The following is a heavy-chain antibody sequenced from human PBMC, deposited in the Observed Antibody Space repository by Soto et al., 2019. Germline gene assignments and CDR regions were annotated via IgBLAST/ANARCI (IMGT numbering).Heavy chain of an antibody. Sequence: PGGSLRLSXAASGFAFSTYGLHWVRQAPGKELEWVAIITSDVNYKYYADSVKGRFTISRDNSKNTLFLQMNSLRAEDTAVYYCAKGGSFDIWGQGTLVTVSS. CDR1: GFAFSTYG. D-gene: IGHD3-16*01. CDR3: AKGGSFDI. CDR2: ITSDVNYK. V-gene: IGHV3-30*18. J-gene: IGHJ4*02.